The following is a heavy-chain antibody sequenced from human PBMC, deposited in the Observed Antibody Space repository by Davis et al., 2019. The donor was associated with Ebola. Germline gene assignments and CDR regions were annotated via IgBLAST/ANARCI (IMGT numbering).Heavy chain of an antibody. V-gene: IGHV3-7*03. CDR2: IKQDGGEK. D-gene: IGHD4-23*01. CDR1: GFTFSSYA. J-gene: IGHJ6*02. Sequence: GGSLRLSCAASGFTFSSYAMSWVRQAPGKGPEWVAIIKQDGGEKYYVDSVKGRFTISRDNAKNSLFLQMNSLRGEDTALYYCASGDGRGNSYDMDVWGQGTTVTVSS. CDR3: ASGDGRGNSYDMDV.